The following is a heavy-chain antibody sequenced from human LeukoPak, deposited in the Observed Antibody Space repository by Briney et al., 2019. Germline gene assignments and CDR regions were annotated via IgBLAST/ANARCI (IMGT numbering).Heavy chain of an antibody. CDR2: ITPSGGST. D-gene: IGHD6-13*01. Sequence: ASVKVSCKASGYIFTGYYMHWVRQAPGQGLEWMGIITPSGGSTSYAQKFQGRVTMTRDTSTSTVYMELSSLRSEDTAVHYCARGDSSRWARLFDYWGQGTLVTVSS. V-gene: IGHV1-46*01. CDR1: GYIFTGYY. CDR3: ARGDSSRWARLFDY. J-gene: IGHJ4*02.